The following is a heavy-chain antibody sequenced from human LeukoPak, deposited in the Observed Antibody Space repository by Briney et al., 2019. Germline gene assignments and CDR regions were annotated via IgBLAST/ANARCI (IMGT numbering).Heavy chain of an antibody. V-gene: IGHV3-23*01. CDR2: ISGSGGST. CDR1: GFTFSSYA. J-gene: IGHJ1*01. Sequence: GGSLRLSCAASGFTFSSYAMSWVRQAPGKGLEWVSAISGSGGSTYYADSVKGRFTISRDNSKNTLYLQMNSLRAEDTAVYYCAKDPHITIFGVAAEYFQHWGQGTLVTVSS. CDR3: AKDPHITIFGVAAEYFQH. D-gene: IGHD3-3*01.